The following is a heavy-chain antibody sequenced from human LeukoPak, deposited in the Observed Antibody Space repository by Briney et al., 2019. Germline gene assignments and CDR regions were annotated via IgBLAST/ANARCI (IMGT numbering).Heavy chain of an antibody. D-gene: IGHD3-22*01. CDR2: IYYSGST. V-gene: IGHV4-39*07. CDR1: GGSISSSSYY. Sequence: SETLSLTCTVSGGSISSSSYYWGWIRQPPGKGLEWIGSIYYSGSTYYNPSLKSRVTISVDTSKNQFSLKLSSVTAADTAVYYCARALVYDSHGYYYWGQGTLVTVSS. CDR3: ARALVYDSHGYYY. J-gene: IGHJ4*02.